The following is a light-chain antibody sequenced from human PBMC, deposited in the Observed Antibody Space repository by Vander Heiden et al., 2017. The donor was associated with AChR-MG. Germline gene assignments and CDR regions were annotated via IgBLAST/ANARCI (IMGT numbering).Light chain of an antibody. CDR2: DAS. V-gene: IGKV3-11*01. J-gene: IGKJ5*01. CDR3: QQRSNGPT. Sequence: IVLTQSPATLSLSPGERATLSCRASQSVSSYVAWYQQKPGQAPRLLIYDASNRATGIPARFSGSGSGTDFTLTISSVEPEDVAVYYCQQRSNGPTFGQGTRLEIK. CDR1: QSVSSY.